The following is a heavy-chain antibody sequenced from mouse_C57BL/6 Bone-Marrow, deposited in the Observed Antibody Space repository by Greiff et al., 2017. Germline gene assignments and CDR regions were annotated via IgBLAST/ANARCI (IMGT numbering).Heavy chain of an antibody. J-gene: IGHJ2*01. CDR1: GYTFTDYE. CDR3: TGYYGTLYYFDY. CDR2: IDPETGGT. D-gene: IGHD1-1*01. Sequence: QVQLQQSGAELVRPGASVTLSCKASGYTFTDYEMHWVKQTPVHGLEWIGAIDPETGGTASNQKFKGKAILTADKSSSTAYMELRSLTSEDSAVYDCTGYYGTLYYFDYWGQGTTLTVSS. V-gene: IGHV1-15*01.